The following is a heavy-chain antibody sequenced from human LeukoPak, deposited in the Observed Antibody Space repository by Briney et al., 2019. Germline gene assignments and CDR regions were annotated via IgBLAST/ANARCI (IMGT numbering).Heavy chain of an antibody. CDR1: GASISSSY. CDR2: IYYTGST. V-gene: IGHV4-59*08. D-gene: IGHD1-1*01. Sequence: SETLSLTCTVSGASISSSYWSWIRQPPGKGLGWIGYIYYTGSTNYNPSLKSRVTISVDMSKNQFSLQLSSVTVADTAAYYCARLGIYPIQGYNYNYHYMDVWAKGTTVTVSS. CDR3: ARLGIYPIQGYNYNYHYMDV. J-gene: IGHJ6*03.